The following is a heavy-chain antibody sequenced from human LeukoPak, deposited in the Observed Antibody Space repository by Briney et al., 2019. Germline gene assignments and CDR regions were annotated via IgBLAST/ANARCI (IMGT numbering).Heavy chain of an antibody. CDR2: IYTSGST. CDR3: ARNPYPEGSGWVRNYYYGMDV. Sequence: SEALSLTCTVSGCSISSYYWSWIRQPAGKGLEWIGRIYTSGSTNYNPSLKSRVTMSVDTSKNQFSLKLSSVTAADTAVYYCARNPYPEGSGWVRNYYYGMDVWGQGTTVTVSS. V-gene: IGHV4-4*07. J-gene: IGHJ6*02. D-gene: IGHD6-19*01. CDR1: GCSISSYY.